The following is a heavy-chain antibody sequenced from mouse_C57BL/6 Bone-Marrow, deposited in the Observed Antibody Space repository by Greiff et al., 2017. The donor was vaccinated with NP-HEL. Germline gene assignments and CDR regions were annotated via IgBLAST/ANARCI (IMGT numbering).Heavy chain of an antibody. J-gene: IGHJ2*01. CDR1: GYTFTDYY. D-gene: IGHD1-1*01. Sequence: QVQLQQSGAELVRPGASVKLSCKASGYTFTDYYINWVKQRPGQGLEWIARIYPGSGNTHYNEKFKGKATLTAEKSSSTAYMQLSSLTSEDSAVYFCARDYGYYGSSYGYWGQGTTLTVSS. CDR3: ARDYGYYGSSYGY. CDR2: IYPGSGNT. V-gene: IGHV1-76*01.